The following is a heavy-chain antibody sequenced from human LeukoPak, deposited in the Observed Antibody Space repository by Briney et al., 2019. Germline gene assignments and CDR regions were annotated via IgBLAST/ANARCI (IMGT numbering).Heavy chain of an antibody. D-gene: IGHD6-13*01. CDR3: AKDSIRRTIAAANY. J-gene: IGHJ4*02. Sequence: GGSLRLSCAASGFTFSSYAMHWVRQAPGKGLEWVAVISYDGSNKYYADSVKGRFTISRDNSKNTLYLQMNSLRAEDTAVYYCAKDSIRRTIAAANYWGQGTLVTVSS. V-gene: IGHV3-30-3*01. CDR1: GFTFSSYA. CDR2: ISYDGSNK.